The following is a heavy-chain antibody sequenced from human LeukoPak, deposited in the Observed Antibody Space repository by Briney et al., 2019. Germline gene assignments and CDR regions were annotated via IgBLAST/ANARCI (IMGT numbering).Heavy chain of an antibody. CDR2: IKQDGSEK. CDR3: ARDGTYTGYDPDFDI. V-gene: IGHV3-7*04. CDR1: GFTFGRFW. Sequence: GGSLRLSCAASGFTFGRFWMSWVRQAPGKGLEWVANIKQDGSEKYYVDSVKGRFTISRDNAKNSLYLQMNSLRAEDTAVFYCARDGTYTGYDPDFDIWGQGTLVPVSS. D-gene: IGHD5-12*01. J-gene: IGHJ4*02.